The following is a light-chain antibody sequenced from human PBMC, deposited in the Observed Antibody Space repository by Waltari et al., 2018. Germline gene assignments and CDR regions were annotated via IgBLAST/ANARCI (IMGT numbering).Light chain of an antibody. CDR1: QSISSW. Sequence: DIQMTQSPSTLSASVGDRVTITCRASQSISSWLAWYQQKPGKAPKLLIYKASSLESGVPARFSGSGSGTEFTLTISSLQPDDFATYYCQQYKSYSPYSCGQGTKLEIK. CDR3: QQYKSYSPYS. V-gene: IGKV1-5*03. CDR2: KAS. J-gene: IGKJ2*03.